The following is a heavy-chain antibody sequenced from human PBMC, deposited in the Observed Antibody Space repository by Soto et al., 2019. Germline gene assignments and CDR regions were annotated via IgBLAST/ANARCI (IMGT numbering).Heavy chain of an antibody. D-gene: IGHD6-6*01. Sequence: GGSLRLSCAASGFTFSSYWMSWVRQAPGKGLEWVANIKQDGSEKYYVDSVKGRFTISRDNAKNSLYLQMNSLRAEDTAVYYCARVRKYSSSSVYYYYGMDVWGQGTTVTVSS. J-gene: IGHJ6*02. CDR3: ARVRKYSSSSVYYYYGMDV. CDR1: GFTFSSYW. V-gene: IGHV3-7*05. CDR2: IKQDGSEK.